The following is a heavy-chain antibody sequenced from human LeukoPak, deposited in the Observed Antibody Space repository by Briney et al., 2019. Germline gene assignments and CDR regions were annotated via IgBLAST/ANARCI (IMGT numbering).Heavy chain of an antibody. CDR2: IIPIFGTA. D-gene: IGHD3-22*01. V-gene: IGHV1-69*13. J-gene: IGHJ4*02. CDR3: ARARGRPRYYDSSGCYDY. Sequence: SVKVSCKSTGGTFSSYAISWVRQAPGQGLEWMGGIIPIFGTANYAQKFQGRVTITADESTSTAYMELSSLRSEDTAVYYCARARGRPRYYDSSGCYDYWGQGTLVTVSS. CDR1: GGTFSSYA.